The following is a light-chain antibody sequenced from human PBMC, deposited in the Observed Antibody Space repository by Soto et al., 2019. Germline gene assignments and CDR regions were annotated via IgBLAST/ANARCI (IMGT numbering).Light chain of an antibody. V-gene: IGKV3-20*01. Sequence: EIVLTQSPGTLSLSPGERATLSCRASQSVSSSYLAWYQQKPGQAPRLLIYGASSRATGIPDRFSGSGSGTDFTLTISGLEPEDFAVYYCHQYDSWTFGQGTKVDNK. CDR1: QSVSSSY. CDR2: GAS. J-gene: IGKJ1*01. CDR3: HQYDSWT.